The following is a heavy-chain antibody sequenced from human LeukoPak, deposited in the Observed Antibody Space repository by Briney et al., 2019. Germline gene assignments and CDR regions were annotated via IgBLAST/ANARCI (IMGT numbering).Heavy chain of an antibody. J-gene: IGHJ5*02. D-gene: IGHD1-1*01. V-gene: IGHV1-69*05. CDR2: IIPIFGTA. CDR3: VRAPGLGTTNGWFDP. CDR1: GGTFSSYA. Sequence: SVKVSCKASGGTFSSYAISWVRQAPGQGLEWMGGIIPIFGTANYAQKFQGRVTITTDESTSTAYMELSSLRSEDTAVYYCVRAPGLGTTNGWFDPWGQGTLVTVSS.